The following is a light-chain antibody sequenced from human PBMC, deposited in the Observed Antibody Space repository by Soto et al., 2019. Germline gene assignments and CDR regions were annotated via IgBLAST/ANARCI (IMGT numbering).Light chain of an antibody. Sequence: EVVLTQSPATLSFSPGDRVTLSCRASQSISDYLAWYQQQPGQAPRLLIYDVSNRATRIPARFSGSGSGTDFTLTISSLEPEDFAVYYCQQRSDWITFGQGTRLEIE. J-gene: IGKJ5*01. V-gene: IGKV3-11*01. CDR3: QQRSDWIT. CDR1: QSISDY. CDR2: DVS.